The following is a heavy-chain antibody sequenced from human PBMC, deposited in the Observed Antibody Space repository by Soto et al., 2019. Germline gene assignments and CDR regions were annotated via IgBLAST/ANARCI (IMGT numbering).Heavy chain of an antibody. CDR3: ARVSWNEYYFEY. CDR2: SNPNSGGT. V-gene: IGHV1-2*02. J-gene: IGHJ4*02. Sequence: ASVKVSCKASGYTFTGYYMHWVRKAPGQGLEWLGWSNPNSGGTNYAQRFQGRVTMTRGTAISTAYMELSRLRSDDTSVYYCARVSWNEYYFEYVGQGTLVTVSS. D-gene: IGHD1-1*01. CDR1: GYTFTGYY.